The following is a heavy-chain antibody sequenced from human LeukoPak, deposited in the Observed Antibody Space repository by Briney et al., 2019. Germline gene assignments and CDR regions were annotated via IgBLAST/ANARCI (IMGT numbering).Heavy chain of an antibody. J-gene: IGHJ4*02. D-gene: IGHD5-12*01. CDR3: ARDPYNGYDTYYFDY. CDR1: GFTFSSYR. CDR2: IKQDGSEK. Sequence: GGFLRLSCAASGFTFSSYRMSWVRQAPGKGLEWVANIKQDGSEKYYVDSVKGRFTISRDNAKNSLYLQMNSLRAEDTAVYYCARDPYNGYDTYYFDYWSQGTLVTVSS. V-gene: IGHV3-7*01.